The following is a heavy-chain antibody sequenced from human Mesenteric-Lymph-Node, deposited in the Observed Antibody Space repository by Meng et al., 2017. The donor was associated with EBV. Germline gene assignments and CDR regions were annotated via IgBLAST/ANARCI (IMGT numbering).Heavy chain of an antibody. CDR1: GFRFSSYG. CDR3: ARYQYYDSGSFADY. J-gene: IGHJ4*02. CDR2: ISNDGSNE. Sequence: VEVGEAGGGVVRPGGSLRLSCEASGFRFSSYGMHWFRQAPGKGLEWVAVISNDGSNEYYADSVKGRFTISKDNSKETLYLQMSSLRLEDTAVYYCARYQYYDSGSFADYWGQGTLVTVSS. D-gene: IGHD3-10*01. V-gene: IGHV3-30-3*01.